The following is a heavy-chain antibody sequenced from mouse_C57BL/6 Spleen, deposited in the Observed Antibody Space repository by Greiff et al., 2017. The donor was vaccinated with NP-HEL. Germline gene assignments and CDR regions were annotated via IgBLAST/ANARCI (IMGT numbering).Heavy chain of an antibody. CDR1: GYSITSGYY. Sequence: EVHLVESGPGLVKPSQSLSLTCSVTGYSITSGYYWNWIRQLPGNKLEWMGYISYDGSNNYNPSLKNRISITRDTSKNQFFLELNSVTTEDTATYYCARGSSGYGFAYWGQGTLVTVSA. D-gene: IGHD3-2*02. J-gene: IGHJ3*01. CDR3: ARGSSGYGFAY. CDR2: ISYDGSN. V-gene: IGHV3-6*01.